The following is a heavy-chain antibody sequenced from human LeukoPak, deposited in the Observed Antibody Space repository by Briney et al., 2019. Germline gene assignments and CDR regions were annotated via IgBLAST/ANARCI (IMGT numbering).Heavy chain of an antibody. Sequence: GGSLRLSCAASGFTFSSYWMHWVRQAPGKGLEWVSGISWNSGSIGYADSVKGRFTISRDNAKNSLYPQMNSLRAEDMALYYCAMSGSYFGEIDYWGQGTLVTVSS. CDR3: AMSGSYFGEIDY. D-gene: IGHD1-26*01. CDR1: GFTFSSYW. J-gene: IGHJ4*02. CDR2: ISWNSGSI. V-gene: IGHV3-9*03.